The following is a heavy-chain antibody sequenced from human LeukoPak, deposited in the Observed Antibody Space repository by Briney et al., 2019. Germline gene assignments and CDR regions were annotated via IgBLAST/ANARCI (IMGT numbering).Heavy chain of an antibody. CDR2: SNHSGST. CDR1: GGSFSGYY. CDR3: ARSGYYYDSSGYSIDAFDI. D-gene: IGHD3-22*01. V-gene: IGHV4-34*01. Sequence: SETLSLTCAVYGGSFSGYYWSWIRQPPGRGLEWIGESNHSGSTNYNPSLKSRVTISVDTSKNQFSLKLSSVTAADTAVYYCARSGYYYDSSGYSIDAFDIWGQGTMITVSS. J-gene: IGHJ3*02.